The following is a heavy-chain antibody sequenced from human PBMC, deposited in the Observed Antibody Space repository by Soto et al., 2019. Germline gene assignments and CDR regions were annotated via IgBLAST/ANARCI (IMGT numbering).Heavy chain of an antibody. CDR1: GFTFSSYG. J-gene: IGHJ4*02. Sequence: QVQLVESGGGVVQPGRSLRLSCAASGFTFSSYGMHWGRQAPGKGPEWVAVISYDGSNKYYADSVKGRFTISRDNSKNTLYLQMNSLRAEDTAVYYCAKDKVPVVVTAPFDYWGQGTLVTVSS. CDR3: AKDKVPVVVTAPFDY. D-gene: IGHD2-21*02. CDR2: ISYDGSNK. V-gene: IGHV3-30*18.